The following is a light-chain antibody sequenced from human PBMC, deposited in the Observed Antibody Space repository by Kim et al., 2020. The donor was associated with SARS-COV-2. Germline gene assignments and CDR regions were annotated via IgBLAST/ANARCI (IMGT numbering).Light chain of an antibody. V-gene: IGLV2-11*01. CDR1: SSDVGGYNY. J-gene: IGLJ2*01. CDR3: CSYAGSYTFVV. CDR2: DVS. Sequence: QSALTQPRSVSGSPGQSVTISCTGTSSDVGGYNYVSWYQQHPGKAPKLMIYDVSKRPSGDPDRFSGSKSGNTASLTISGLQAEDEADYYCCSYAGSYTFVVFGGGTQLTVL.